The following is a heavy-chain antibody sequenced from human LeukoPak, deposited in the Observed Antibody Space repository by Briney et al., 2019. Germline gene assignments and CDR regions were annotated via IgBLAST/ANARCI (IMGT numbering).Heavy chain of an antibody. J-gene: IGHJ4*02. D-gene: IGHD5-18*01. CDR3: ARLPSYGHRRGFDY. Sequence: SVKVSCKASGGTFSSYAISWVRQAPGQGLEWMGGIIPIFGTANYAQKFQGRVTNTADESTSTAYMELSSLRSEDTAVYYCARLPSYGHRRGFDYWGQGTLVTVSS. CDR2: IIPIFGTA. CDR1: GGTFSSYA. V-gene: IGHV1-69*13.